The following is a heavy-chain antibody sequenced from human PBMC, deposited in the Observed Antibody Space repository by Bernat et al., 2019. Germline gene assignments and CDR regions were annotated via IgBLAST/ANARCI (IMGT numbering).Heavy chain of an antibody. Sequence: EVQLLESGGGLVQPGGSLRLSCAASGFTFSSHAMSWVRQAPGRGLEWVSAIRGRGENQYYADYVKGRFTISRDNSKNMLYLQVSSLRAEDTAVYYCAIRAGSNNGWFDSWGQGTLVTVSS. CDR1: GFTFSSHA. CDR2: IRGRGENQ. J-gene: IGHJ5*01. V-gene: IGHV3-23*01. D-gene: IGHD1-14*01. CDR3: AIRAGSNNGWFDS.